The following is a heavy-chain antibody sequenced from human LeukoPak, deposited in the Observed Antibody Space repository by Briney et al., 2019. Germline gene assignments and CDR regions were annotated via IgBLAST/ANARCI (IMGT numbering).Heavy chain of an antibody. CDR3: ARLDYGTLYP. Sequence: SETLSLTCTVSGGSISSSSYYWGWVRQPPGKGLEWIGSIYYSGSTYYNPSLKSRVTISVDTSKNQFSLKLSSVTAADTAVYYCARLDYGTLYPWGQGTLVTVSS. J-gene: IGHJ5*02. D-gene: IGHD3-16*01. CDR1: GGSISSSSYY. CDR2: IYYSGST. V-gene: IGHV4-39*01.